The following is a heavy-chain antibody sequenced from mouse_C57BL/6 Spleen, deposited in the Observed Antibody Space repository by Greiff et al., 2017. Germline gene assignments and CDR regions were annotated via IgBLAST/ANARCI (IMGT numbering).Heavy chain of an antibody. Sequence: QVQLQQPGAELVRPGSSVKLSCKASGYTFTSYWMPWVKQRPIQGLEWIGNIDPSASETHYNQKFKDKATLTVDKASSTAYMQLSSLTSEDSAVYSCARTSYGSSYWYFDVWGTVTTVTVSS. CDR1: GYTFTSYW. CDR3: ARTSYGSSYWYFDV. J-gene: IGHJ1*03. D-gene: IGHD1-1*01. CDR2: IDPSASET. V-gene: IGHV1-52*01.